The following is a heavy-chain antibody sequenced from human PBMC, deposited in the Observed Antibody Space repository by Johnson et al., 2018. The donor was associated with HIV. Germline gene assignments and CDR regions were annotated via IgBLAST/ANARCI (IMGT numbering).Heavy chain of an antibody. CDR3: AIVGIFGVAPDDAFDI. CDR1: GFTFSSYA. D-gene: IGHD3-3*01. J-gene: IGHJ3*02. Sequence: VQLVESGGGLVQPGGSLRLSCAASGFTFSSYAMSWVRQAPWKGLAWVSAISGSGGSTYYAASAKGRFTISRDNSKTTLYLQMNSLRAEDTAVYYCAIVGIFGVAPDDAFDIWGQGTMVTVSS. CDR2: ISGSGGST. V-gene: IGHV3-23*04.